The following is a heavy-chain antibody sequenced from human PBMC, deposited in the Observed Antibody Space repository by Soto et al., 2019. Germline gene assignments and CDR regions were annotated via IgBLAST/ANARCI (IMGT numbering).Heavy chain of an antibody. Sequence: ASVKVSCKASGYSFTGYYMHWVRQAPGQGLEWMGWINPKSGGTNYAQKFQGRVTMTRDTSISTAYMELSRLRSDDTAVYYCARDRITGTGWDYYYYGMDVWGQGTTVTVSS. D-gene: IGHD1-7*01. CDR2: INPKSGGT. J-gene: IGHJ6*02. CDR1: GYSFTGYY. V-gene: IGHV1-2*02. CDR3: ARDRITGTGWDYYYYGMDV.